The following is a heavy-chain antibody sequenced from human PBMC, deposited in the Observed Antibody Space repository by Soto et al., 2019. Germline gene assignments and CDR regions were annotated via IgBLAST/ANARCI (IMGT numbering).Heavy chain of an antibody. V-gene: IGHV4-59*01. Sequence: SETLSLTCTVSGGSISSYYLSWIRQPPGKGLEWIGYIYYSGSTNYNPSLKSRVTISVDTSKNQFSLKLSSVTAADTAVYYCARRREGVSSSSWFDYWGQGTLVTVSS. CDR2: IYYSGST. D-gene: IGHD6-13*01. J-gene: IGHJ4*02. CDR1: GGSISSYY. CDR3: ARRREGVSSSSWFDY.